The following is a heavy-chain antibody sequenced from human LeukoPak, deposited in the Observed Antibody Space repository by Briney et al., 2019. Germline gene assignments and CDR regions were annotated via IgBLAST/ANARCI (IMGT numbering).Heavy chain of an antibody. D-gene: IGHD3-10*01. V-gene: IGHV3-48*01. CDR2: ISSSSSTI. CDR3: ARVSYYGSGSYYNGHYYMDV. J-gene: IGHJ6*03. CDR1: GFTFSSYS. Sequence: GGSLRLSCAASGFTFSSYSMNWVRQAPGKGLEWVSYISSSSSTIYYADSVKGRFTISRDNAKNSLYLQMNSLRVEDTAVYYCARVSYYGSGSYYNGHYYMDVWGKGTTVTVSS.